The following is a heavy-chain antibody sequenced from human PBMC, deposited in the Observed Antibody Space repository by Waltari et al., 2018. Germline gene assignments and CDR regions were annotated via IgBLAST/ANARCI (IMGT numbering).Heavy chain of an antibody. V-gene: IGHV3-53*01. CDR1: GFTVSSNY. Sequence: EVQLVESGGGLIQPGGSLRLSCAASGFTVSSNYMSWVRQAPGKGLEWVSVIYSGGSTYYADSVKGRFTISRDNSKNTLYLQMNSLRAEDTAVYYCARGSGYYDSSGYSYYFDYWGQGTLVTVSS. D-gene: IGHD3-22*01. CDR3: ARGSGYYDSSGYSYYFDY. J-gene: IGHJ4*02. CDR2: IYSGGST.